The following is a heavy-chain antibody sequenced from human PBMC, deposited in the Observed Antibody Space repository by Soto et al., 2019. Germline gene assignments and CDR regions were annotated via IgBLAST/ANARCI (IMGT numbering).Heavy chain of an antibody. CDR1: GFTFSSYA. J-gene: IGHJ1*01. CDR2: ISGTGRVT. D-gene: IGHD3-9*01. V-gene: IGHV3-23*01. CDR3: AKDVHYDIVTGIEYFDH. Sequence: EVQLLESGGGWVQPGGSLKISCAVSGFTFSSYAMSWVRRAPGKGLEWGSGISGTGRVTNYAESVKGRFTISRDNPKNTLYLEMKSLRVEDTAVYYCAKDVHYDIVTGIEYFDHWGQGTLVTVSS.